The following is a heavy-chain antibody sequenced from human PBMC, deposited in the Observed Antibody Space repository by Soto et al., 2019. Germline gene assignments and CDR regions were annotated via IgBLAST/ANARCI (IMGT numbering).Heavy chain of an antibody. D-gene: IGHD6-13*01. CDR3: ARCGSPSHYGMDV. CDR1: GYSFTSYW. Sequence: GESLKISCKGSGYSFTSYWIGGVGQMPGKGLEWMGIIYPGDSDTRYSPSFQGQVTISADKSISTAYLQWSSLKASDTAMYYCARCGSPSHYGMDVWGQGTTVTVSS. V-gene: IGHV5-51*01. J-gene: IGHJ6*02. CDR2: IYPGDSDT.